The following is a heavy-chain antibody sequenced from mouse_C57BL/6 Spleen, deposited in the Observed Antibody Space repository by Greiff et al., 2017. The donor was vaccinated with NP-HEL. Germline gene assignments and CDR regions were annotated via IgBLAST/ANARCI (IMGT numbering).Heavy chain of an antibody. V-gene: IGHV1-82*01. D-gene: IGHD1-1*01. CDR1: GYAFSSSW. Sequence: VQLVESGPELVKPGASVKISCKASGYAFSSSWMNWVKQRPGKGLEWIGRIYPGDGDTNYNGKFKGKATLTADKSSSTAYMQLSSLTSEDSAVYFCARSPFYAIDYWGKGTTLTVSS. J-gene: IGHJ2*01. CDR3: ARSPFYAIDY. CDR2: IYPGDGDT.